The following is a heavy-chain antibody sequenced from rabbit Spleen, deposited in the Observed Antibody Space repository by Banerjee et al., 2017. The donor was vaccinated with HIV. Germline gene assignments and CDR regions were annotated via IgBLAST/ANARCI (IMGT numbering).Heavy chain of an antibody. CDR1: GFDFSVYG. CDR2: IDPIFGRT. J-gene: IGHJ6*01. Sequence: QEQLVESGGGLVQPGGSLKLSCKASGFDFSVYGLSWVRQAPGKGLEWIGYIDPIFGRTYYASWVNGRFTISSHNAQNTLYLQLNSLTAADTATYFCARDTSSSFSSYGMDLWGPGTLVT. D-gene: IGHD1-1*01. CDR3: ARDTSSSFSSYGMDL. V-gene: IGHV1S47*01.